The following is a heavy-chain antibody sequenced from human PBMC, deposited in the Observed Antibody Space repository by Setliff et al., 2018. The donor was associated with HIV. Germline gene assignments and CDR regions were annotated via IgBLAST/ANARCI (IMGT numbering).Heavy chain of an antibody. D-gene: IGHD4-17*01. V-gene: IGHV1-2*02. CDR2: IYPNTGGT. J-gene: IGHJ4*02. CDR1: GYTSTDYY. Sequence: WASVKVSCKASGYTSTDYYIHWVRQAPGQGLEWIGWIYPNTGGTNYAQKFQGRVTMTRDTSISTAYMELSRLTSDDTAIYYCTRSTTADWGQGTMVTVSS. CDR3: TRSTTAD.